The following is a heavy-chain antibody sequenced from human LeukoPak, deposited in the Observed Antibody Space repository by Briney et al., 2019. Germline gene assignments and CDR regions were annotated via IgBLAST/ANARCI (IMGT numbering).Heavy chain of an antibody. CDR2: IIPILGIA. Sequence: VASVKVSFKASGGTFSSYAISWVRQAPGQGLEWMGRIIPILGIANYAQKFQGRVTITADKSTSTAYMELSSLRSEDTAVYYCARGVAVAGKYYFDYWGQGTLVTVSS. CDR3: ARGVAVAGKYYFDY. CDR1: GGTFSSYA. V-gene: IGHV1-69*04. D-gene: IGHD6-19*01. J-gene: IGHJ4*02.